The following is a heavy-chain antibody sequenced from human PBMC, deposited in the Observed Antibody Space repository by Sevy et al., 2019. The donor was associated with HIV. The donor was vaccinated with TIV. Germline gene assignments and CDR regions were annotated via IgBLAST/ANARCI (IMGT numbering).Heavy chain of an antibody. D-gene: IGHD1-26*01. CDR2: ISGSGGST. V-gene: IGHV3-23*01. CDR3: AKGQSTGIVGATDY. J-gene: IGHJ4*02. Sequence: GGSLRLSCAASGFTFSSYAMSWVRQAPGKGLEWVSAISGSGGSTYYADSVKGRFTISRDNSKNTLYLQMNSLRAEDMAVYYCAKGQSTGIVGATDYWGQGTLVTVSS. CDR1: GFTFSSYA.